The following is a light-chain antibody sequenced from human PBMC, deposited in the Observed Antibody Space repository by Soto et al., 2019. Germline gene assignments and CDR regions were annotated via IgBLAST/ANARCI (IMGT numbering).Light chain of an antibody. CDR1: QSISGN. Sequence: MTQSPSTLSSSVGDRVIITCRASQSISGNLAWYQQKPGLSPRLLIYHTSTRATGVPARFSGSGSGTEFSLTISSLQSEDSAVYYCQRYDNWPLTFGGGTKVDI. J-gene: IGKJ4*01. V-gene: IGKV3-15*01. CDR2: HTS. CDR3: QRYDNWPLT.